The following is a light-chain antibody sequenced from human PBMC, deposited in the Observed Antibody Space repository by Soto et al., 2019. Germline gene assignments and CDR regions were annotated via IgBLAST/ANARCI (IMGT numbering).Light chain of an antibody. V-gene: IGKV3-20*01. J-gene: IGKJ1*01. CDR2: GAS. CDR1: QSVSSSY. Sequence: EIVLTQSPGTLSLSPGERATLSCRASQSVSSSYLAWYQQKPGQGPRLLIYGASSRATGIPDRFSGSGSGTDFTLTISRLEPEDFAVYYCQQYGRAFGQGTKVEIK. CDR3: QQYGRA.